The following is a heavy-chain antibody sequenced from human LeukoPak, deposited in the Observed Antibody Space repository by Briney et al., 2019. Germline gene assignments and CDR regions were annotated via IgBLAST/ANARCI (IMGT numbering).Heavy chain of an antibody. V-gene: IGHV3-48*03. CDR2: ISSSGSTI. D-gene: IGHD3-3*01. J-gene: IGHJ3*02. CDR1: GFTFSSYE. Sequence: GGSLRLSCAASGFTFSSYEMNWVRQAPGKGLEWVSYISSSGSTIYYADSVRGRFPISRENAKNSLYLQMNSLRAEDTAVYYCARERRITIFGVVIEDAFDIWGQGTMVTVSS. CDR3: ARERRITIFGVVIEDAFDI.